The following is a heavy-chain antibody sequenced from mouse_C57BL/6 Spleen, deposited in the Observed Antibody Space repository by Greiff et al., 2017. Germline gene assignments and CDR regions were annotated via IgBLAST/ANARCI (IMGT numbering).Heavy chain of an antibody. CDR2: ISDGGSYT. J-gene: IGHJ2*01. D-gene: IGHD1-1*02. V-gene: IGHV5-4*03. CDR1: GFTFSSYA. Sequence: EVKLQESGGGLVKPGGSLKLSCAASGFTFSSYAMSWVRQTPEKRLEWVATISDGGSYTYYPDNVKGRFTISRDNAKNNLYLQMSHLKSEDTAMYYCARGGWEDYFDYWGQGTTLTVSS. CDR3: ARGGWEDYFDY.